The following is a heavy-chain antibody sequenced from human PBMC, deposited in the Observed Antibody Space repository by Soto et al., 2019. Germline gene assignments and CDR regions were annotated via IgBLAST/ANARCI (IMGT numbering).Heavy chain of an antibody. CDR3: ARDLGTVTRYYYYGMDV. J-gene: IGHJ6*02. Sequence: QVQLVQSGAEVKKPGSSVKVSCKASGGTFSSYAISWVRQAPGQGLEWMGGIIPIFGTANYAQKFQGRVTITAXXSXSRXYMELSSLRSEDTAVYYCARDLGTVTRYYYYGMDVWGQGTTVTVSS. CDR2: IIPIFGTA. V-gene: IGHV1-69*12. D-gene: IGHD4-4*01. CDR1: GGTFSSYA.